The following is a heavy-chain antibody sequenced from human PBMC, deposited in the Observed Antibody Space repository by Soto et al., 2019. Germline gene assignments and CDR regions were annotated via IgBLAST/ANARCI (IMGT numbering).Heavy chain of an antibody. D-gene: IGHD3-3*01. CDR3: ARGSPYYDFWSGYLHHYYYGMDV. CDR2: INHSGST. V-gene: IGHV4-34*01. Sequence: PSETLSLTCAVYGGSFSGYYWSWIRQPPGKGLEWIGEINHSGSTNYNPSLKSRVTISVDTSKNHFSLKLSSVTAADTAVYYCARGSPYYDFWSGYLHHYYYGMDVWGQGTTVTVSS. J-gene: IGHJ6*02. CDR1: GGSFSGYY.